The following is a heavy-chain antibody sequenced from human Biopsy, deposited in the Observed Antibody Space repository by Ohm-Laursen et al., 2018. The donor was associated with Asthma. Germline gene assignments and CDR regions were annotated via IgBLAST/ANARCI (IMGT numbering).Heavy chain of an antibody. J-gene: IGHJ4*02. Sequence: SLRLSCTASGFTFGDYWMSWVRQVPGKGLEWVANIKHDGTEKNHVDSLKGRFTISRDNSKNSLHLQMNSLRAEDTAVYFCARFVQAKEGVFWGRGTRVTVSS. D-gene: IGHD1-26*01. CDR1: GFTFGDYW. V-gene: IGHV3-7*01. CDR3: ARFVQAKEGVF. CDR2: IKHDGTEK.